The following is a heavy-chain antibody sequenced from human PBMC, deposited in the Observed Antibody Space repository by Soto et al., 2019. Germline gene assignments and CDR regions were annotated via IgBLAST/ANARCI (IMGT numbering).Heavy chain of an antibody. Sequence: GGFLRHPCASDGGTFISYAMSWVRTAPGKGLEWVSAISGSGGSTYYADSVKGRFTISRDNSKNTLYLQMSSLRAEDTAVYYCAKKGVVVPAAKRDWFDPWGKRSLVIVSS. CDR2: ISGSGGST. CDR1: GGTFISYA. J-gene: IGHJ5*02. CDR3: AKKGVVVPAAKRDWFDP. D-gene: IGHD2-2*01. V-gene: IGHV3-23*01.